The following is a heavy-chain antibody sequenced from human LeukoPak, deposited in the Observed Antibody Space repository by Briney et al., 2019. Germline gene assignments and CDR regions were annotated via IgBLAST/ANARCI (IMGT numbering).Heavy chain of an antibody. CDR1: GGTFSSYT. J-gene: IGHJ4*02. Sequence: GASVKVSWKASGGTFSSYTISWVRQAPGQGLEWMGRIIPILGIANYAQKFQGRVTITADKSTSTAYMELSSLRSEDTAVYYCARDMGIIAAAAAFDYWGQGTLVTVSS. CDR3: ARDMGIIAAAAAFDY. CDR2: IIPILGIA. V-gene: IGHV1-69*04. D-gene: IGHD6-13*01.